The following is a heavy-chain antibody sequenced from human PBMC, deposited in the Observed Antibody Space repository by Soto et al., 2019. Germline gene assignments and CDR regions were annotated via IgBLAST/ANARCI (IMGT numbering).Heavy chain of an antibody. D-gene: IGHD6-19*01. J-gene: IGHJ4*02. CDR3: ARDEVGSSGWYAQDY. CDR1: GYTFTGYY. Sequence: QVQLVQSGAEVKKPGASVKVSCKASGYTFTGYYMHWVRQAPGQGLEWMGWINPNSGGTNYAQKFQGWVTMTRDTSISTAYMELSRLRSDDTAVYYCARDEVGSSGWYAQDYWGQGTLVTVSS. CDR2: INPNSGGT. V-gene: IGHV1-2*04.